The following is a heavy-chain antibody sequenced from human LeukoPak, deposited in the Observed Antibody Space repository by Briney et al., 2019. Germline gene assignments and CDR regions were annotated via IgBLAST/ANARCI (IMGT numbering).Heavy chain of an antibody. CDR3: ARDRYCSGGVCYFGLDY. CDR1: GGSISSYY. CDR2: IYYSGST. Sequence: SETLSLTCTVSGGSISSYYWSWIRQPPGKGLEWIGYIYYSGSTNYNPSLKSRVTISVDTSKNQFSLQLNSVTPEDTAVYYCARDRYCSGGVCYFGLDYWGQGTLVTASS. J-gene: IGHJ4*02. D-gene: IGHD2-15*01. V-gene: IGHV4-59*12.